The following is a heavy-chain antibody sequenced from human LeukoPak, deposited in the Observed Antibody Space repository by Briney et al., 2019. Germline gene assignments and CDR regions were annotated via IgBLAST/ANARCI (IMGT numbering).Heavy chain of an antibody. V-gene: IGHV4-61*02. CDR1: GGSISSGSYY. Sequence: SQTLSLTCTVSGGSISSGSYYWNWIRQPAGKGLEWIGRIYTSGSTHYNPSLKSRVPISVDTSKNQFSLKLRSVTAADTAVYYCAREGLNMVRGVIPKEAWGWFDPWGQGTLVTVSS. CDR3: AREGLNMVRGVIPKEAWGWFDP. CDR2: IYTSGST. D-gene: IGHD3-10*01. J-gene: IGHJ5*02.